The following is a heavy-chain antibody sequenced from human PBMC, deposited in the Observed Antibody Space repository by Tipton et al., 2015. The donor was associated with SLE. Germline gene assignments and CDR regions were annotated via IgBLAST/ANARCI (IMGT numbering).Heavy chain of an antibody. Sequence: TLSLTCTVSGASISTYYWNWFRQPPGKGLEWIGYMYNNERTKYNLSLESRVTMSVETSKNQFTLRLTSVTAADTAVYYCARFHVKSYYEFDCWGQGTPVTVSS. V-gene: IGHV4-59*01. CDR2: MYNNERT. J-gene: IGHJ4*02. CDR1: GASISTYY. CDR3: ARFHVKSYYEFDC. D-gene: IGHD3-10*01.